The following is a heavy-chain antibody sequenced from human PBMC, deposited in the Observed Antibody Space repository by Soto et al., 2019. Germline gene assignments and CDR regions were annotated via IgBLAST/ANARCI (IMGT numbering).Heavy chain of an antibody. J-gene: IGHJ4*02. Sequence: VKLQESGPGLVKPSATLSLTCTVSGGSISSYYWSWIRQPPGNGLEWIGYIYYSGSTNYNPSLKSRVTISVDTSKNQFSLKLSSVTAADPAVYYCARGYGDYVLDYWGQGTLVPVSS. V-gene: IGHV4-59*08. CDR2: IYYSGST. D-gene: IGHD4-17*01. CDR3: ARGYGDYVLDY. CDR1: GGSISSYY.